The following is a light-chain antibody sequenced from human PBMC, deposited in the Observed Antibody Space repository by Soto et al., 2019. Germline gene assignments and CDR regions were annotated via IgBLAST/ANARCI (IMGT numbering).Light chain of an antibody. CDR3: QQRRTWLFT. Sequence: IVLTQSPAILSLSPGERATLSCRASQSVAGYLAWYQQKPGQAPRLYIYDASNRATGVPARFSGSGSGTDFTLTISSLDPEDFALYYCQQRRTWLFTFGGGTKIEI. CDR1: QSVAGY. V-gene: IGKV3-11*01. CDR2: DAS. J-gene: IGKJ4*01.